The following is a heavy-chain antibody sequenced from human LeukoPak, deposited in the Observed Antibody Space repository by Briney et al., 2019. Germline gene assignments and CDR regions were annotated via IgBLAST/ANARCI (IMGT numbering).Heavy chain of an antibody. D-gene: IGHD1-26*01. V-gene: IGHV4-59*01. CDR1: GGSIINYY. Sequence: PSETLSLTCTMSGGSIINYYWTWIRQPPGKGLEWIGHIYYSGGTNYNPSLKSRVTISVDTSKKQFSLKLSSVTAADTAVYYCARATTGPYYYYMDVWGKGTTVTVSS. CDR2: IYYSGGT. CDR3: ARATTGPYYYYMDV. J-gene: IGHJ6*03.